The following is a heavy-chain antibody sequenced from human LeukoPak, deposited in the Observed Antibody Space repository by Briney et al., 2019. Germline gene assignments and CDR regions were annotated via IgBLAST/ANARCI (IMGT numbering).Heavy chain of an antibody. D-gene: IGHD5-18*01. CDR1: GYTFTGYY. CDR2: LNPNSGGT. J-gene: IGHJ5*02. CDR3: AKRGVRGYSYGINWFDP. Sequence: GASVKVSCKASGYTFTGYYMHWVRQAPGQGRKWMGCLNPNSGGTNYAQKFQGRVTMTRDTSISTAYMELSRLRSDDTAVYYCAKRGVRGYSYGINWFDPWGQGTLVTVSS. V-gene: IGHV1-2*02.